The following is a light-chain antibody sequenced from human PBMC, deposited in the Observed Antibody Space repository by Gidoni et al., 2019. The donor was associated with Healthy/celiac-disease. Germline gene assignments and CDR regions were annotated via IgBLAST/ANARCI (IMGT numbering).Light chain of an antibody. J-gene: IGKJ1*01. V-gene: IGKV1-39*01. CDR3: QQSYSKPWT. CDR2: AAS. CDR1: QSISSY. Sequence: DIQMTQSPSSLSASVGDRVTITCRASQSISSYLNWYQQKPGKAPKLLIYAASSLQSGVPSRFSGSGSGTDFTLTISSLQPEDFATYYCQQSYSKPWTFXQXTKVEIK.